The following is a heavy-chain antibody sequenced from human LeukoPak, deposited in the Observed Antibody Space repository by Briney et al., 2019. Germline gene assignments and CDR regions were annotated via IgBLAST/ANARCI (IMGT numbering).Heavy chain of an antibody. CDR3: ARDKGPNPRPREQQLGFSAFDI. J-gene: IGHJ3*02. D-gene: IGHD6-13*01. CDR2: IYYSGST. Sequence: SETLSLTCTVSGGSISSYYWSWIRQPPGKGLEWIGYIYYSGSTNYNPSLKSRVTISVDTSKNQFSLKLSSVTAADTAVYYCARDKGPNPRPREQQLGFSAFDIWGQGTMVTVSS. V-gene: IGHV4-59*01. CDR1: GGSISSYY.